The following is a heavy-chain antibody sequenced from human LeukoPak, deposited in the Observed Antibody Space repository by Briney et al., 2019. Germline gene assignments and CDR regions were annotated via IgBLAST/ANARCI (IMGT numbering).Heavy chain of an antibody. D-gene: IGHD4-23*01. CDR2: INPRGTST. J-gene: IGHJ5*02. CDR1: GYSFTRHY. V-gene: IGHV1-46*01. Sequence: ASEKVSCKASGYSFTRHYMHWVRQAPGQVLEWMGLINPRGTSTIYAEKFQGRVIMTRDMSTTTDYMELSSLKSDDTAVYYCARDNSMHERGWWFDPWGQGTLVTVSS. CDR3: ARDNSMHERGWWFDP.